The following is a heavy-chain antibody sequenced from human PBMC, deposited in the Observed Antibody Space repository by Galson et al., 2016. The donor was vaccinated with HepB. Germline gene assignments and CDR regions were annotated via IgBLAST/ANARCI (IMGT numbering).Heavy chain of an antibody. V-gene: IGHV3-48*04. CDR1: GFNFSSHS. J-gene: IGHJ6*02. Sequence: SLRLSCAGSGFNFSSHSMTWVRQAPGKGLEWVSYIGSSTIYYRDSVKGRFTISRDNSKNSVSLQMKSLRAEDTAVYYFASASSVYGYDDGMPVWGPGTTVTVSS. D-gene: IGHD3-10*01. CDR2: IGSSTI. CDR3: ASASSVYGYDDGMPV.